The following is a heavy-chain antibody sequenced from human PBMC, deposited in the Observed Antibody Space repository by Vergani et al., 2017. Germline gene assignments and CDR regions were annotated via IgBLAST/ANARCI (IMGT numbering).Heavy chain of an antibody. D-gene: IGHD3-3*01. CDR2: INHSGST. CDR3: AKITMSTSRYFDY. V-gene: IGHV4-4*03. J-gene: IGHJ4*02. CDR1: GGSLSSSNW. Sequence: QVQLQESGPGLVKPPGTLSLTCAVSGGSLSSSNWWSWVRQPPGKGLEWIGEINHSGSTNYNPSLKSRVTMSVDTSKNQFSLQLSSVTAADTAVYYCAKITMSTSRYFDYWGQGTLVTVSS.